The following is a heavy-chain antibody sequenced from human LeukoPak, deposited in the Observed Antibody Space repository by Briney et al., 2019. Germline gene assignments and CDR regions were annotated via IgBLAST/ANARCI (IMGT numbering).Heavy chain of an antibody. Sequence: GGSLRLSCAASGFTVSSNYMRSVRQAPGKGLEWVSVIYSGDSGGSTYYADSVKGRFTISRDNSKNTVYLQMNSLRAEDTAVYCCARDEQLVLGYFQHWGQGTLVTVSS. CDR3: ARDEQLVLGYFQH. V-gene: IGHV3-66*01. J-gene: IGHJ1*01. D-gene: IGHD6-13*01. CDR1: GFTVSSNY. CDR2: IYSGDSGGST.